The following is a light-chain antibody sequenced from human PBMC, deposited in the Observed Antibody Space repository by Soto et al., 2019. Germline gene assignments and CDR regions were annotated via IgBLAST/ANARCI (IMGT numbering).Light chain of an antibody. CDR2: DVS. Sequence: HSVLTQPASVSVSPGQSIAISCTGTSSDVGGYNYVTWYQQHPGKAPKLMIYDVSNRPSGVSDRFSGSKSGNTASLTISGLQAEDEGDYYCNSYTSSSTYVFGTGTKVTVL. J-gene: IGLJ1*01. V-gene: IGLV2-14*03. CDR1: SSDVGGYNY. CDR3: NSYTSSSTYV.